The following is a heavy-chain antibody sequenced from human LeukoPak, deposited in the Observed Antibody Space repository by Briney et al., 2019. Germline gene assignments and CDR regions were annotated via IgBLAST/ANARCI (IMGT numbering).Heavy chain of an antibody. J-gene: IGHJ4*02. CDR1: GGSFSGYY. V-gene: IGHV3-15*01. D-gene: IGHD3-3*01. CDR2: IKSKTDGGTT. CDR3: TTLQRRRDFWSGYAYYFDY. Sequence: ETLSLTCAVYGGSFSGYYWSWIRQAPGKGLEWVGRIKSKTDGGTTDYAAPVKGRFTISRDDSKNTLYLQMNSLKTEDTAVYYCTTLQRRRDFWSGYAYYFDYWGQGTLVTVSS.